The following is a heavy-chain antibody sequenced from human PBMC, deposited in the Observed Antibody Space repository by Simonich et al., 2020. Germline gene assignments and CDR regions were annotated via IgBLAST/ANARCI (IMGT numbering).Heavy chain of an antibody. D-gene: IGHD6-13*01. CDR3: ARVGYSNYYYYGMDV. V-gene: IGHV4-38-2*01. CDR2: IYHSGST. Sequence: QVQLQESGPGLVKPSETLSLTCAVSGYSISSGYYWGWIRRPPGKGLEWIGSIYHSGSTNYNPSLKSRVTISVDTSKNQFSLKLSSVTAADTAVYYCARVGYSNYYYYGMDVWGQGTTVTVSS. J-gene: IGHJ6*02. CDR1: GYSISSGYY.